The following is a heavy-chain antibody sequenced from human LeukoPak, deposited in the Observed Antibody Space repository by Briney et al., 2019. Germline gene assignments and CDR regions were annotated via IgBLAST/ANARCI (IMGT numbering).Heavy chain of an antibody. J-gene: IGHJ4*02. CDR2: MNPNSGNT. D-gene: IGHD6-19*01. V-gene: IGHV1-8*01. Sequence: ASVKVSCKASGYTFTSYDINWVRQATGQGLEWMGWMNPNSGNTGYAQKFQGRVTMTRNTSISTAYMELSSLRSEDTAVYYCARGDIEVAGTGFDYWGQGTLVTASS. CDR1: GYTFTSYD. CDR3: ARGDIEVAGTGFDY.